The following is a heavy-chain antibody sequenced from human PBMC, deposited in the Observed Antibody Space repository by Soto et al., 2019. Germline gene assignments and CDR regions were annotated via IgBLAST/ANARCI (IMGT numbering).Heavy chain of an antibody. D-gene: IGHD6-13*01. J-gene: IGHJ6*02. CDR2: IKQDGSEK. CDR1: GFTFSSYW. CDR3: ARDRYSSSWTYYYYYYGMDV. Sequence: GGSLRLSCAASGFTFSSYWMSWVRQAPGKGLEWVANIKQDGSEKYYVDSVKGRFTISRDNAKNSLYLQMNSLRAEDTAVYYCARDRYSSSWTYYYYYYGMDVWGQGTTVTSP. V-gene: IGHV3-7*01.